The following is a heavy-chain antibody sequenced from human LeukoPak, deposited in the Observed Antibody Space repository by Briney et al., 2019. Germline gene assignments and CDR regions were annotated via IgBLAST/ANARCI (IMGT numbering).Heavy chain of an antibody. V-gene: IGHV3-33*06. J-gene: IGHJ1*01. CDR2: IWSDGSDK. Sequence: GWSLRLSRAASGFTFSHYGMHWVRQTPGAGLEWVAVIWSDGSDKHYAKSVKGRFTISRDNSKNSLFLQMNSLRAEDTAVYYCAKDAQRGFDYSNSLQNWGQGILVTVSS. CDR1: GFTFSHYG. D-gene: IGHD4-11*01. CDR3: AKDAQRGFDYSNSLQN.